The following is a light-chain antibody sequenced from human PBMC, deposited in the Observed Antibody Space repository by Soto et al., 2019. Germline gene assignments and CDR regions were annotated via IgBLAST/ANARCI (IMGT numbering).Light chain of an antibody. J-gene: IGKJ5*01. V-gene: IGKV1-33*01. CDR1: QDISNY. CDR3: QQSESLPLT. Sequence: DIHITLYPTTLSSSVGDRVTITCQASQDISNYLHWFQQKPGKAPQLLIFDVSNLQTGVPSRFSGGGSGTDFALTISCLEPEDIATYYCQQSESLPLTFGQGTRLEIK. CDR2: DVS.